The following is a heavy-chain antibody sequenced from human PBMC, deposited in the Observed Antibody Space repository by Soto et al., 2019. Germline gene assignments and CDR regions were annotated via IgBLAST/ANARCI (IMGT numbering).Heavy chain of an antibody. CDR2: MNPNSNNT. Sequence: QVQLVQSGAEVKTPGASVKVSCKASGYTFASYDMNWVRQAPGQGLEWMGWMNPNSNNTGYAQKFQGRITMTRDIALSIAHMELSSLRNEDPAVYYCARSDGYHFNWLDSWGQGTLVTVSA. J-gene: IGHJ5*01. V-gene: IGHV1-8*01. D-gene: IGHD2-21*01. CDR1: GYTFASYD. CDR3: ARSDGYHFNWLDS.